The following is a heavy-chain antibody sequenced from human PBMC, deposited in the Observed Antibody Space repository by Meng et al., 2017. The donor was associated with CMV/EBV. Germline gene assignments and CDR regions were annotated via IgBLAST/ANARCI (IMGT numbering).Heavy chain of an antibody. CDR3: AKDHIAARPLYFDY. J-gene: IGHJ4*02. V-gene: IGHV3-30*02. CDR2: IRYDGSNK. CDR1: GFTFRSYG. Sequence: GGSLRLSCAASGFTFRSYGMNWVRQAPGKGLEWVAFIRYDGSNKYYADSVKGRFTISRDNSKNTLYLQMNSLRAEDTAVYYCAKDHIAARPLYFDYWGQGTLVTVSS. D-gene: IGHD6-25*01.